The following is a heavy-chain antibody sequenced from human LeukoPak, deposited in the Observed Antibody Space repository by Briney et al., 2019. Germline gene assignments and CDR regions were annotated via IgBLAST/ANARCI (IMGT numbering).Heavy chain of an antibody. CDR3: TGHPGIASDLGV. V-gene: IGHV5-10-1*01. Sequence: GESLRISCQGSGYTFTSYWISWVRQMPGGGLEWTGRIDPSDSYTNYSPSFQGHVTISADKSITTAYLQWSSLKASDTAIYYCTGHPGIASDLGVWGQGTTVTVSS. CDR2: IDPSDSYT. CDR1: GYTFTSYW. D-gene: IGHD6-13*01. J-gene: IGHJ6*02.